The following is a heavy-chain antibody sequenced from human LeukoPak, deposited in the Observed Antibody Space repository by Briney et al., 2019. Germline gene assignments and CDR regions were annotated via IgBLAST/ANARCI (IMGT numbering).Heavy chain of an antibody. CDR3: ASGMASFQYYYGSGSSVDY. D-gene: IGHD3-10*01. J-gene: IGHJ4*02. Sequence: PGGSLRLSCAASGFTFSSYSMNWVRQAPGKGLEWVSSISSSSYIYYADSVKGRFTISRDNAKNSLYLQMNSLRAEDTAVYYCASGMASFQYYYGSGSSVDYWGQGTLVTVSS. V-gene: IGHV3-21*01. CDR1: GFTFSSYS. CDR2: ISSSSYI.